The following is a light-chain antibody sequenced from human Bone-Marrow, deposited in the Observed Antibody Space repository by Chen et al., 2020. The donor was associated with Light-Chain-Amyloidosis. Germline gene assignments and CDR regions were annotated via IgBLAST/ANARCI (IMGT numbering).Light chain of an antibody. CDR3: QVWDRSSDRPV. V-gene: IGLV3-21*02. CDR2: DDS. CDR1: NIGSTS. J-gene: IGLJ3*02. Sequence: SYVLTQPSSVSVAPGQTATIACGGKNIGSTSVHWYQQTPGQAPPLVVYDDSDRPSGIPERLSGSSYGNTATRTISRVEAGDDAVYYCQVWDRSSDRPVFGGGTKLTGL.